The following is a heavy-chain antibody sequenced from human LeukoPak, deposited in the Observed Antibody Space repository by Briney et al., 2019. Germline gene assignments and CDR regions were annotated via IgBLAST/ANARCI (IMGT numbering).Heavy chain of an antibody. CDR2: IYYTGIT. CDR1: GGAISSYH. D-gene: IGHD5-12*01. V-gene: IGHV4-59*08. J-gene: IGHJ4*02. Sequence: TETLSLTCSVSGGAISSYHWSWIRQPPGKGLEWIGYIYYTGITNYNPSLKSRVSISVDTSRTRFSLKLSSVTAADTAVYYCAKAASGYDWRFDYWGQGTLVTVSS. CDR3: AKAASGYDWRFDY.